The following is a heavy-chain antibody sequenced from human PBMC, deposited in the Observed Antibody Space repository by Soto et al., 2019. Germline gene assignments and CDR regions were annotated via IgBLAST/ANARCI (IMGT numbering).Heavy chain of an antibody. CDR3: AGISSTSHYYGLDV. D-gene: IGHD3-10*01. CDR1: GGSFDSGDYY. CDR2: VYYTGST. V-gene: IGHV4-30-4*01. Sequence: PSETLSLPSRVSGGSFDSGDYYWHWIRQRPGKFLEYMGYVYYTGSTYYTPSLKSRFTISLDTSENQFSLKLNAVTAADTAVYFCAGISSTSHYYGLDVWGQGTTVT. J-gene: IGHJ6*02.